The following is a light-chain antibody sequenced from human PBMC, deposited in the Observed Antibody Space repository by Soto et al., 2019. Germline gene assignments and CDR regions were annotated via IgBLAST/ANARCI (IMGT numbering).Light chain of an antibody. CDR1: QGISSY. CDR2: GAS. V-gene: IGKV1-9*01. Sequence: DIQLTQSPSFLSASVGDRVTITCRASQGISSYLAWYQQRPGKAPKLLMYGASTLQSGVPSRFSGSASGTTFTLAITSLQPEDFATYYCQQLNNFPRTFGQGTKVE. CDR3: QQLNNFPRT. J-gene: IGKJ1*01.